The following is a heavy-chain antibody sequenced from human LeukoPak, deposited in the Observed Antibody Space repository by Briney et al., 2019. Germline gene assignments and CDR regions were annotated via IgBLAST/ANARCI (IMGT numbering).Heavy chain of an antibody. J-gene: IGHJ3*02. CDR3: ARGVPSAYYDSSGYYYSDAFDI. Sequence: SETLSLTCAVYGGSFSGYYWSWIRQPPGKGLEWIGEINHSGSTNYNPSPKSRVTISVDTSKNQFSLKLSSVTAADTAVYYCARGVPSAYYDSSGYYYSDAFDIWGQGTMVTVSS. CDR2: INHSGST. V-gene: IGHV4-34*01. D-gene: IGHD3-22*01. CDR1: GGSFSGYY.